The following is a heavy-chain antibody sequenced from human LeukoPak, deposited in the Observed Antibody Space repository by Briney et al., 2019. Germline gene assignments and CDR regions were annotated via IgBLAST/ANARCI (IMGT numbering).Heavy chain of an antibody. V-gene: IGHV3-21*01. CDR2: ISSSSSYI. CDR1: GFTFSSYA. Sequence: GGSLRLSCAASGFTFSSYAMSWVRQAPGKGLEWVSSISSSSSYIYYADSVKGRFTISRDNAKNSLYLQMNSLRAEDTAVYYCARCPYYDILTGYPPIDYWGQGTLVTVSS. CDR3: ARCPYYDILTGYPPIDY. J-gene: IGHJ4*02. D-gene: IGHD3-9*01.